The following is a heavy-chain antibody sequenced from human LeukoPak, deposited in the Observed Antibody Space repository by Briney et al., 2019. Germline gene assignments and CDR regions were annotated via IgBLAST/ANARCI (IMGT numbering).Heavy chain of an antibody. V-gene: IGHV4-39*02. CDR1: TFSSYA. CDR2: IYYSGST. CDR3: ARDLRGVVTRYFDL. J-gene: IGHJ2*01. Sequence: TFSSYAMNWVRQAPGKGLEWIGNIYYSGSTYYNPSLKSRVTISVDTSKNQFSLKLNSVTAADTAVYYCARDLRGVVTRYFDLWGRGTLVTVSS. D-gene: IGHD2-21*02.